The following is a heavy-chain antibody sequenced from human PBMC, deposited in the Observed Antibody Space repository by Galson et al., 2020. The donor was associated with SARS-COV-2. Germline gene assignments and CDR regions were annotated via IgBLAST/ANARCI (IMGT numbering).Heavy chain of an antibody. D-gene: IGHD1-26*01. CDR2: INWNGGST. J-gene: IGHJ3*02. CDR3: ARSDIVGATPGAFDI. V-gene: IGHV3-20*01. Sequence: GGSLRLSCAASGFTFDDYGMSWVRQAPGKGLEWVSGINWNGGSTGYADSVKGRFTISRDNAKNSLYLQMNSLRAEDTALYHCARSDIVGATPGAFDIWGQGTMVTVSS. CDR1: GFTFDDYG.